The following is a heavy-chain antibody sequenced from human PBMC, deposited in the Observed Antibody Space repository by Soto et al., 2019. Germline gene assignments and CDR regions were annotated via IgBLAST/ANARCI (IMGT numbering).Heavy chain of an antibody. CDR2: IYHSGST. J-gene: IGHJ4*02. V-gene: IGHV4-30-2*01. Sequence: SETLSLTCAVSGGSISSGGYSWSWIRQPPGKGLEWIGYIYHSGSTYYNPSLKSRVTISVDRSKNQFSLKLSSVTAADTAVYYCARGVGYGSGSYSTFPIFDYWGQGTLVTVYS. CDR3: ARGVGYGSGSYSTFPIFDY. CDR1: GGSISSGGYS. D-gene: IGHD3-10*01.